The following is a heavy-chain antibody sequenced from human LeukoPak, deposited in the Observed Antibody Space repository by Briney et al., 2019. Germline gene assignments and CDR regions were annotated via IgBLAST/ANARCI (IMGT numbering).Heavy chain of an antibody. CDR1: GGSSSGDY. Sequence: SETLSLTCTVYGGSSSGDYWSWIRQPPGKGLEWIGEINRGGSTSYNVSLKSRVTMSVDTSKNQFSLKLTSVTAADTAVYHCARLTMFRGVIYGTDWHSDLWGRGTLVTVSS. CDR3: ARLTMFRGVIYGTDWHSDL. CDR2: INRGGST. D-gene: IGHD3-10*01. V-gene: IGHV4-34*01. J-gene: IGHJ2*01.